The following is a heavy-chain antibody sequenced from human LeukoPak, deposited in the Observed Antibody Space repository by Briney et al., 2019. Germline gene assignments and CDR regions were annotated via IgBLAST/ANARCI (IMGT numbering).Heavy chain of an antibody. D-gene: IGHD6-19*01. CDR2: ISYDGSNK. Sequence: PGGSLRLSCAASGFTFSSYVMHWVRQAPGKGLEWVAVISYDGSNKYYADSVKGRFTISRDNSKNTLYLQMNSLRAEDTAVYYCAREAGSGWYYWGQGTLVTVSS. V-gene: IGHV3-30-3*01. CDR3: AREAGSGWYY. CDR1: GFTFSSYV. J-gene: IGHJ4*02.